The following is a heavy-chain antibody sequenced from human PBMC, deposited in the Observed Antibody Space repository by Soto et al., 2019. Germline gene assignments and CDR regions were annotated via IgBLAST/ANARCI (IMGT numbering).Heavy chain of an antibody. J-gene: IGHJ4*02. CDR1: GFTFSSYG. D-gene: IGHD3-22*01. CDR3: ARDPGYYDSSGYSDFFDY. Sequence: GGSLRLSCAASGFTFSSYGMHWVRQAPGKGLEWVAVIWYDGSNKYYADSVKGRFTISRDNSKNTLYLQMSSLRAEDTAVYYCARDPGYYDSSGYSDFFDYWGQGTLVTVSS. CDR2: IWYDGSNK. V-gene: IGHV3-33*01.